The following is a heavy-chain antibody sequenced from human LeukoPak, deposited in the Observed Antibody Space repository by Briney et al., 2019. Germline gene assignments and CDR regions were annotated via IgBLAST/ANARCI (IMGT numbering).Heavy chain of an antibody. V-gene: IGHV4-34*01. Sequence: SETLSLTCAVYGGSFSGYYWSWIRQPPGKGLEWIGEINHSGSTNYNPSLKSRVTISVDTSKNQFSLKLSSVTAADTAVYYCARGRRRWSYGPGDYYYGMDVWGQGTTVTVSS. CDR2: INHSGST. D-gene: IGHD1-26*01. CDR1: GGSFSGYY. J-gene: IGHJ6*02. CDR3: ARGRRRWSYGPGDYYYGMDV.